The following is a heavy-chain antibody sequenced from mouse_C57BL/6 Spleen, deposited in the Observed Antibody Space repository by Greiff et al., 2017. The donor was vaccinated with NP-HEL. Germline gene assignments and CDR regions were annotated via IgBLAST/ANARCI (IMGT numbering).Heavy chain of an antibody. D-gene: IGHD4-1*01. CDR2: INPNNGGT. Sequence: EVQLQQSGPELVKPGASVKIPCKASGYTFTDYNMDWVKQSHGKSLEWIGDINPNNGGTIYNQKFKGKATLTVDKSSSTAYMELRSLTSEDTAVYYCAREGLGREFAYWGQGTLVTVSA. J-gene: IGHJ3*01. V-gene: IGHV1-18*01. CDR3: AREGLGREFAY. CDR1: GYTFTDYN.